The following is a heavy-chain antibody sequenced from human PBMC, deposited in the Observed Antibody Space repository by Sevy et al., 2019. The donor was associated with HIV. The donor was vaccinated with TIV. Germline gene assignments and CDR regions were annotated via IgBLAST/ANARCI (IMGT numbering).Heavy chain of an antibody. D-gene: IGHD3-22*01. V-gene: IGHV3-30*18. CDR2: ISYDGANE. CDR1: GFTFKNYG. Sequence: GGSLRLSCAASGFTFKNYGMHWVRQAPGKGLDWVSFISYDGANENYKDSVKGRFTISSDNSKNTLYLQMNSLRAEDTAVDYGTEVRGRGSHFGTSAYYLESWGQGTLVTVSS. J-gene: IGHJ4*02. CDR3: TEVRGRGSHFGTSAYYLES.